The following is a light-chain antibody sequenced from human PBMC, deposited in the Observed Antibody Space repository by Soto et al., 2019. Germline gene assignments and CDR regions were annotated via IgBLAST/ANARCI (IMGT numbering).Light chain of an antibody. CDR3: QQYGSSPIT. CDR1: QGVTTN. Sequence: VITLFPGTLYASPGERATLSCRAGQGVTTNFAWYQQKSGQSPRLLIYDVSIRATGVPARLSGTGSETDFTLPISGLQSEDSAVYYCQQYGSSPITFGQGIRLE. CDR2: DVS. J-gene: IGKJ5*01. V-gene: IGKV3-15*01.